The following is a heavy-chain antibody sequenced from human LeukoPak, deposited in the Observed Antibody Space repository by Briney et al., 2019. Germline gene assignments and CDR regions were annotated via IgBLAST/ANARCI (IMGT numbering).Heavy chain of an antibody. Sequence: SETLSLTCTVSGGSISSSSYYWGWIRQPPGKGLEWIGMIYYSGRTYYKPSLKSRVTISVGTSKNQFSLKLSSVTAADTAVYYCARGNRSRWYGSGSYYSYYYGMDVWGQGTTVTVSS. CDR1: GGSISSSSYY. J-gene: IGHJ6*02. CDR2: IYYSGRT. D-gene: IGHD3-10*01. V-gene: IGHV4-39*01. CDR3: ARGNRSRWYGSGSYYSYYYGMDV.